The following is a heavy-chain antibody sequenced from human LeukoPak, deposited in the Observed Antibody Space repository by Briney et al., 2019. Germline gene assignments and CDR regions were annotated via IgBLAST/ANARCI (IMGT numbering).Heavy chain of an antibody. D-gene: IGHD3-10*01. CDR3: AKDRVDYYGSGSYYNR. J-gene: IGHJ4*02. V-gene: IGHV3-23*01. CDR2: IIGSGGST. Sequence: GGSLRLSCAASGFTFSSYAMSWVRQAPGKGLEWVSAIIGSGGSTYYADSVKGRLTISRDNSKNTLYLQMNSLRAEDTAVYYCAKDRVDYYGSGSYYNRWGQGTLVTVSS. CDR1: GFTFSSYA.